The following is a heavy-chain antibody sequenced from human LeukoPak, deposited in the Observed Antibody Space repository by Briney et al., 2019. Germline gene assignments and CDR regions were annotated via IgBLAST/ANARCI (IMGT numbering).Heavy chain of an antibody. CDR1: GGSISSTGYY. CDR2: ISYSGAT. J-gene: IGHJ4*02. V-gene: IGHV4-39*01. CDR3: AGTAVAAVNLDY. Sequence: SETLSLTCIVSGGSISSTGYYWGWIRQPPAKDLEWIASISYSGATYYKPSLKSRVTMSVDTSNKQISLKVSSVTAADTALYYCAGTAVAAVNLDYWGQGTLVTVSS. D-gene: IGHD6-19*01.